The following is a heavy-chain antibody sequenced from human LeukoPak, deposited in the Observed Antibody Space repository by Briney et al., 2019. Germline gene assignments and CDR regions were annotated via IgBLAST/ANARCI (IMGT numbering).Heavy chain of an antibody. CDR2: IYYSGST. CDR3: AREDYGSGSYDY. D-gene: IGHD3-10*01. CDR1: GGSISSSSYY. V-gene: IGHV4-39*07. Sequence: SETLSLTCTVSGGSISSSSYYWGWIRQPPGKGLEWIGSIYYSGSTYYNPSLKSRVTVSVDTSKNQFSLKLSSVTAADTAVYYCAREDYGSGSYDYWGQGTLVTVSS. J-gene: IGHJ4*02.